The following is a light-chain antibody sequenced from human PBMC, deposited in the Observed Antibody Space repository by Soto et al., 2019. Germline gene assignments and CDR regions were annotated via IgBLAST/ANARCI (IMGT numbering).Light chain of an antibody. J-gene: IGLJ1*01. CDR2: AVS. CDR1: GSDVGGYKY. CDR3: CSYTSRTTYV. Sequence: QSVLSPPASVSGSPGPSITISCTGTGSDVGGYKYVSWYQQHPGKAPILMIHAVSNRPSGISSRFSGSTSSNTASLTNSWLLSECEADYFCCSYTSRTTYVLGTGTNVGV. V-gene: IGLV2-14*01.